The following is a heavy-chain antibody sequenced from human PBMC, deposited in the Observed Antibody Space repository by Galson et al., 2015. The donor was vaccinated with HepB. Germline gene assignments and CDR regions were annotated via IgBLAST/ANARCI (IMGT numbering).Heavy chain of an antibody. CDR2: ASKTVPKT. V-gene: IGHV3-23*01. CDR3: AKRDTISQYFFDY. J-gene: IGHJ4*02. Sequence: SLRLSCAASGFTFSNYGMSWVRQAPGKGLEWVSTASKTVPKTYYADSVKGRFTISRDNSTNIVYLQMNSLRDEDTAVYYCAKRDTISQYFFDYRGQGILVTVSS. CDR1: GFTFSNYG. D-gene: IGHD3-3*02.